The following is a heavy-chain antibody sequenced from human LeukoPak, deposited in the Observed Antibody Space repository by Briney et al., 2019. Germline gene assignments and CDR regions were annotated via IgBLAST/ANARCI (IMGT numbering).Heavy chain of an antibody. CDR3: ANIRYNSGLDY. V-gene: IGHV3-23*01. J-gene: IGHJ4*02. D-gene: IGHD5-18*01. CDR2: ISGSGAST. CDR1: GFTFSNYA. Sequence: GGSLRLSCAASGFTFSNYAMSWVRQAPGKGLEWVSGISGSGASTYYTASVKGRFTISRDNSKNTLYLQMNSLRAEDTAVYYCANIRYNSGLDYWGQGTLVTVSS.